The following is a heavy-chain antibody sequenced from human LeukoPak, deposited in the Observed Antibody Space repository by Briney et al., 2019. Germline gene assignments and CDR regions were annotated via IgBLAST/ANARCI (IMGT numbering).Heavy chain of an antibody. Sequence: PGGSLRLSCAASEFSFSSYSMNWVRQAPGKGLEWVSSISSSSSWIFYADSVKGRFTISRDNAKNSLYLQMNSLRAEDMALYYCAKGGGTYSDWYFDLWGRGTLVTVSS. CDR1: EFSFSSYS. J-gene: IGHJ2*01. V-gene: IGHV3-21*04. D-gene: IGHD1-26*01. CDR2: ISSSSSWI. CDR3: AKGGGTYSDWYFDL.